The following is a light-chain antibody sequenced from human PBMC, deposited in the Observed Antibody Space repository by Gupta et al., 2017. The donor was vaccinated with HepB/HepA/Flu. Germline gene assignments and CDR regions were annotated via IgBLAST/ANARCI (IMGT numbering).Light chain of an antibody. CDR3: QQRSNWPPIT. Sequence: PGERATLSCRASQSVSSYLAWYQQKPGQAPRLLIYDASNRATGIPARFSGSGSGTDFTLTISSREPEDFAVYYCQQRSNWPPITFGQGTRLEIK. V-gene: IGKV3-11*01. CDR2: DAS. J-gene: IGKJ5*01. CDR1: QSVSSY.